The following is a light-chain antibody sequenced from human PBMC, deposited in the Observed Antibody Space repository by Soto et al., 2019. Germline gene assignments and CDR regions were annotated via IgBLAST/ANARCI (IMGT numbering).Light chain of an antibody. J-gene: IGKJ1*01. Sequence: ETVLTQSPGSLSLSPGERATLSCRASQSVSSSYLAWYQQKPGQAPRLLIYGASSRATGIPDRFSGSGSGTDFTLTISRLEPEDFAVYYCHQYGSSPGTFGQGTKVDI. CDR1: QSVSSSY. CDR2: GAS. V-gene: IGKV3-20*01. CDR3: HQYGSSPGT.